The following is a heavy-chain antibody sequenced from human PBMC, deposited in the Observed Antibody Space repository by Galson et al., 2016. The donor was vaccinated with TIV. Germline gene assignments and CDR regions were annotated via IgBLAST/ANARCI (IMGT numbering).Heavy chain of an antibody. CDR3: ARDAGTYYHAFDV. J-gene: IGHJ3*01. D-gene: IGHD3-22*01. CDR1: GGSISSGDYY. Sequence: TLSLTCAVFGGSISSGDYYWSWIRQPPGKGLEWIGYIYYSGSTKINPSLKSRLTMSVDRSRNQFSLSLYSVTAADTAVYFCARDAGTYYHAFDVWGQGTMVTVSS. V-gene: IGHV4-30-4*01. CDR2: IYYSGST.